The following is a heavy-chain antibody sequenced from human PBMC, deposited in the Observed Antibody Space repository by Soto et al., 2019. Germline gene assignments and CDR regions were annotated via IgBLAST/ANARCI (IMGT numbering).Heavy chain of an antibody. CDR3: ARLYYYGTDAFDI. J-gene: IGHJ3*02. CDR1: GFTFSSYA. Sequence: PGGSLRLSCAATGFTFSSYAMHWVRQAPGKGLEWVAVISYDGSNKYYADSVKGRFTISRDNSKNTLYLQMNSLRAEDTAVYYCARLYYYGTDAFDIWGQGTMVTVSS. D-gene: IGHD3-10*01. V-gene: IGHV3-30-3*01. CDR2: ISYDGSNK.